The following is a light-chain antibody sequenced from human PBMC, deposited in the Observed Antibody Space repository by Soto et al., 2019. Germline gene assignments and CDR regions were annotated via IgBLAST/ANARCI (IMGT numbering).Light chain of an antibody. V-gene: IGKV3-11*01. CDR3: QQRSNWLT. CDR1: QSVSSY. CDR2: DAS. J-gene: IGKJ4*01. Sequence: EILLTQSPATLSLSPGERATLSCRASQSVSSYLAWYKQKPGQAPRLLIYDASNRATGIPARLSGSGSGTEFTLTISSLEPEDFAVYYCQQRSNWLTFGGGTKVDIK.